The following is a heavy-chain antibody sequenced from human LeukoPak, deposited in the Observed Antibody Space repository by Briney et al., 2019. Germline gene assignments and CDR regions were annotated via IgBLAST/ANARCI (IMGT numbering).Heavy chain of an antibody. CDR2: IYSGGST. D-gene: IGHD6-19*01. CDR3: ARGVITVAGPLGF. J-gene: IGHJ4*02. V-gene: IGHV3-66*01. Sequence: GGSLRLSCAASGFTVSSNYMSWVRQAPGKGLEWVSVIYSGGSTDCADSVKGRFTISRDNSKNTLYLQMNNLRAEDTAVYYCARGVITVAGPLGFWGQGTLVTVSS. CDR1: GFTVSSNY.